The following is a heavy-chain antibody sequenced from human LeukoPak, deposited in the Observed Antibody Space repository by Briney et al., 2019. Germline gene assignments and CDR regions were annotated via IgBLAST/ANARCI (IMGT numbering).Heavy chain of an antibody. V-gene: IGHV3-23*01. CDR3: ARGSDLASYNELEY. D-gene: IGHD2-21*01. CDR1: GFTLSNFA. J-gene: IGHJ4*02. CDR2: NTGSVE. Sequence: GRSLRPSRTASGFTLSNFAMSWVRRAPGKGLEWVSGNTGSVEYYANSVKGRFTTSRDNSKNTLYLQMNSLVAEDTATYYCARGSDLASYNELEYWGQGTLVTVSS.